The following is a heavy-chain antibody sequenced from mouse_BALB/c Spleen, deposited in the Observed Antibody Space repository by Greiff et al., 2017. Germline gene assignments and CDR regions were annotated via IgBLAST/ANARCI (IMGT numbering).Heavy chain of an antibody. CDR1: GYTFTSYT. CDR2: INPSSGYT. J-gene: IGHJ4*01. V-gene: IGHV1-4*02. CDR3: GRGDGWLLGGAMDY. Sequence: QVQLQQSAAELARPGASVKMSCMASGYTFTSYTMHWVKQRPGQGLEWIGYINPSSGYTEYNQKFKDKTTLTADKSSSTAYMQLSSLTSEDSAVYYCGRGDGWLLGGAMDYWGQGTSVTVSS. D-gene: IGHD2-3*01.